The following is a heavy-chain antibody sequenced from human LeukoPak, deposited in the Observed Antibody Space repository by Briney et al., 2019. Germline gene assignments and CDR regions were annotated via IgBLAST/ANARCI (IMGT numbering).Heavy chain of an antibody. Sequence: PSETLSLTCTVSGGSISTSSTTTYYWGWIRQAPGKGLEWIGGVFYRGTTYYSPSLMGRVTIFVDRSRNQFSLKLTSVTAADTSVYYCARLKWFGGYGMDVWGHGTTVTVSS. CDR1: GGSISTSSTTTYY. D-gene: IGHD3-10*01. CDR2: VFYRGTT. V-gene: IGHV4-39*01. CDR3: ARLKWFGGYGMDV. J-gene: IGHJ6*02.